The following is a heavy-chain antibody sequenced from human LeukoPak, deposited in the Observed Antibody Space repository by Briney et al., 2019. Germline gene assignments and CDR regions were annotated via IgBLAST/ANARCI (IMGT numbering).Heavy chain of an antibody. CDR3: ARGRGYCSSTSCSRVGMDV. Sequence: PSETLSLTCTVSGTSITRTYWSWIRQPPGKGLEWIGYIYYSGSTNYNPSLKSRVTISVDTSKNQFSLKLSSVTAADTAVYYCARGRGYCSSTSCSRVGMDVWGQGTTVTVSS. V-gene: IGHV4-59*01. D-gene: IGHD2-2*01. CDR2: IYYSGST. CDR1: GTSITRTY. J-gene: IGHJ6*02.